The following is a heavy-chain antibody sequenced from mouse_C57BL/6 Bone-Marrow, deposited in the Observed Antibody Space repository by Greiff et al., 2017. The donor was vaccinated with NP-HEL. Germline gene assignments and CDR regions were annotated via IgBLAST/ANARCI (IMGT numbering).Heavy chain of an antibody. D-gene: IGHD3-3*01. CDR2: IHPNSGST. CDR1: GYTFTSYW. CDR3: ARGGCYYAMDY. Sequence: VQLLQPGAELVKPGASVKLSCKASGYTFTSYWMHWVKQRPGQGLEWIGMIHPNSGSTNYNEKFKSKATLTVDKSSSTAYMQLSSLTSEDSAVYYCARGGCYYAMDYWGQGTSVTVSS. J-gene: IGHJ4*01. V-gene: IGHV1-64*01.